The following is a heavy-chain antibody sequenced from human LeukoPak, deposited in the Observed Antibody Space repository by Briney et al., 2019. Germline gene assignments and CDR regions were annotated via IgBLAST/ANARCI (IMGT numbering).Heavy chain of an antibody. CDR1: GGTFSSYA. CDR3: ARDPLVESDYEGYFDY. Sequence: SVKVSCKASGGTFSSYAISWVRQAPGQGLEWMGRIIPIFGTANYAQKFQGRVTITTDESTSTAYMELSSLRSEDTAVYYCARDPLVESDYEGYFDYWGQGSLVTVSS. V-gene: IGHV1-69*05. D-gene: IGHD5-12*01. J-gene: IGHJ4*02. CDR2: IIPIFGTA.